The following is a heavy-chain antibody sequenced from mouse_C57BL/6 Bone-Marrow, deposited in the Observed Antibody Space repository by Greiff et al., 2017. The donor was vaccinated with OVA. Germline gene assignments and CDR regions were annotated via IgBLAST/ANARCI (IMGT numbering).Heavy chain of an antibody. CDR1: GYTFTSYW. Sequence: QVQLKQPGAELVKPGASVKMSCKASGYTFTSYWITWVKQRPGQGLEWIGDIYPGSGSTNYNEKFKSKATLTVDTSSSTAYMQLSSLTSEDSAVYYCARGGYDGGGYYYAMDYWGQGTSVTVSS. CDR3: ARGGYDGGGYYYAMDY. J-gene: IGHJ4*01. D-gene: IGHD2-2*01. CDR2: IYPGSGST. V-gene: IGHV1-55*01.